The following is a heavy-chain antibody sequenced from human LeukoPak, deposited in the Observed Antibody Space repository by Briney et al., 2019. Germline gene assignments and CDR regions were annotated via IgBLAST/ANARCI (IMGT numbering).Heavy chain of an antibody. V-gene: IGHV1-2*02. J-gene: IGHJ4*02. CDR3: ASLPFPLGYCSGGSCSRVDY. CDR1: GYTFTGYY. D-gene: IGHD2-15*01. CDR2: INPNSGGT. Sequence: ASVKVSCKASGYTFTGYYMHWVRQAPGQGLEWMGWINPNSGGTNYAQEFQGRVTMTRDTSISTAYMELSRLRSDDTAVYYCASLPFPLGYCSGGSCSRVDYWGQGTLVTVSS.